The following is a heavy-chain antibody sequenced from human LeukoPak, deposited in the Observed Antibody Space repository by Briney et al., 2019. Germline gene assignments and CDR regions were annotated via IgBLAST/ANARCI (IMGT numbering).Heavy chain of an antibody. CDR1: GFTFKDYG. CDR3: AKHMRATNTYSFFGLDV. Sequence: GGSLRLSCAATGFTFKDYGMHWVRQPPGKGLEWVSSINWNGGGTDYADSVKGRFTTSRDNAKNSLYLQLSSLRPEDTALYYCAKHMRATNTYSFFGLDVWGQGTTVTVSS. D-gene: IGHD1-26*01. J-gene: IGHJ6*02. CDR2: INWNGGGT. V-gene: IGHV3-9*01.